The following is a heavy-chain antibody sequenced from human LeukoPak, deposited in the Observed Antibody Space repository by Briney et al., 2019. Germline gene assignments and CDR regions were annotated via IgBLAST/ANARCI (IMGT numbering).Heavy chain of an antibody. V-gene: IGHV3-23*01. D-gene: IGHD4-17*01. J-gene: IGHJ4*02. CDR3: AKGPHDYGDFHEGYYFDY. Sequence: GGSLRLSCAASGFTFSSYAMSWVRQAPGKGLEWVSAISGSGGSTYYADSVKGRFTISRDNSKNTLYLQMNSLRAEDTAVYYCAKGPHDYGDFHEGYYFDYWGQGTLVTVSS. CDR2: ISGSGGST. CDR1: GFTFSSYA.